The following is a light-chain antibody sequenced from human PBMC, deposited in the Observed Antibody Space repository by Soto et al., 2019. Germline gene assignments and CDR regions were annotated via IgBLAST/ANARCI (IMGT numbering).Light chain of an antibody. J-gene: IGKJ1*01. CDR3: QQYNSYPWT. V-gene: IGKV1-5*03. CDR2: KAS. CDR1: QTISSW. Sequence: DIQMTQSPSTLSGSVGDRVTITCRASQTISSWLAWYQQKPGKAPKLLIYKASSLESGVPSRFSGSGSGTEFTLTISSLQPDDFATYYCQQYNSYPWTFGQGTKMDIK.